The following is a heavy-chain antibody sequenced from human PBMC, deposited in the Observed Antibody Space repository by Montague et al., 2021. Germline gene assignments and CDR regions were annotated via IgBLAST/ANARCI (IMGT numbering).Heavy chain of an antibody. D-gene: IGHD2-2*01. J-gene: IGHJ3*02. CDR3: ARDTSGVFDI. CDR1: GFPFTDYW. CDR2: IKQDGTLA. V-gene: IGHV3-7*05. Sequence: FRRLSCAASGFPFTDYWMTWIRQAPGKGLEWVANIKQDGTLAHYLASVKGRFTISRDNAKNSQYLQMNSLRAEDTALYYCARDTSGVFDIWGQGTMVTVSS.